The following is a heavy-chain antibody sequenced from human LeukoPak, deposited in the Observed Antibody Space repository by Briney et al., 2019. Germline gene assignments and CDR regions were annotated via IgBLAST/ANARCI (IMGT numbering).Heavy chain of an antibody. CDR2: ISYDGGST. Sequence: GRSLRLSCAASGFTFSSSGMHWVRQAPGKGLEWVAVISYDGGSTSYADSVKGRFTISRDNSKNTLYLQMSSLRTEDTAVYYCAKIEGSSSYYFDYWGQGTLVTVSS. CDR3: AKIEGSSSYYFDY. D-gene: IGHD6-6*01. V-gene: IGHV3-30*18. J-gene: IGHJ4*02. CDR1: GFTFSSSG.